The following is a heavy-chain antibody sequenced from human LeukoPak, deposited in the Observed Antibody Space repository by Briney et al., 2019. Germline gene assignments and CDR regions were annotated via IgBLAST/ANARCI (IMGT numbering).Heavy chain of an antibody. Sequence: SETLSLTCAVYGGSFSGYYWSWIRQPPGKGLEWIGEINHSGSTNYNPSLKSRVTISVDTSKNQFSLKLSSVTAADTAVYYCASPSRGYSYGFKYYFDYWGQGTLVTVSS. CDR1: GGSFSGYY. D-gene: IGHD5-18*01. V-gene: IGHV4-34*01. CDR2: INHSGST. J-gene: IGHJ4*02. CDR3: ASPSRGYSYGFKYYFDY.